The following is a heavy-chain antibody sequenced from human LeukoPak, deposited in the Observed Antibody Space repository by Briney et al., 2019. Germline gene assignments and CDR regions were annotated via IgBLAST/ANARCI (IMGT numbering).Heavy chain of an antibody. D-gene: IGHD6-13*01. V-gene: IGHV3-33*01. Sequence: GRSLRLSCAASGFTFSTYVMHWVRQAPGKGLEWVAVIWYDGSNEYYADSVKGRFTISRDNSKNTLYVQMNSQRAEDTAVYYCARDVGYRSSRGFDYWGQGTLVTVSS. CDR1: GFTFSTYV. CDR2: IWYDGSNE. J-gene: IGHJ4*02. CDR3: ARDVGYRSSRGFDY.